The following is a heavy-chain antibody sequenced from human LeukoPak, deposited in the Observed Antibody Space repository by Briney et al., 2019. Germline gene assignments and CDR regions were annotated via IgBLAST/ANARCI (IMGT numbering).Heavy chain of an antibody. D-gene: IGHD3-10*01. CDR2: ISGGGSDT. CDR1: GFTFSLYA. Sequence: HPGGSLRLSCAGFGFTFSLYAMSWVRQAPGKGLEWVSAISGGGSDTYYADSVKGRFTISRDNSKNTLYLQMNSLRAEDTAVYYCARDPMVRGVSYFDYWGQGTLVTVSS. V-gene: IGHV3-23*01. J-gene: IGHJ4*02. CDR3: ARDPMVRGVSYFDY.